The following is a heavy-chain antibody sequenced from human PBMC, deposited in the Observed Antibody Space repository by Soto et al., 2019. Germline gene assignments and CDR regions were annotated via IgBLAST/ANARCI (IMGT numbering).Heavy chain of an antibody. V-gene: IGHV4-59*01. J-gene: IGHJ6*02. CDR1: GGSISGYY. D-gene: IGHD2-21*02. Sequence: PSETLSLTCTVSGGSISGYYWSWIRQPPGKGLEWIGYMYNTGSTVYNPSFKSRVTISVDTSKNQFSLKLNSVNAADTAVFYFARDLWGYCGTDCYPLDVWGQGTTVTVSS. CDR3: ARDLWGYCGTDCYPLDV. CDR2: MYNTGST.